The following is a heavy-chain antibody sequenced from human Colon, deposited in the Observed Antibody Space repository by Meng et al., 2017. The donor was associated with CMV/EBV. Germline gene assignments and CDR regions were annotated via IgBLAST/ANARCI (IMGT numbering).Heavy chain of an antibody. CDR1: GGSISSSNW. CDR3: ARGRPYSLRYFDWLLLDFDY. Sequence: VPRQDAVQGRVKPSGTLSLTGAVSGGSISSSNWWSWVRQRPGKGLEWIGEIYHSGSTNYNPSLKSRVTISVDKSKNQFSLKLSSVTAADTAVYYCARGRPYSLRYFDWLLLDFDYWGQGTLVTVSS. V-gene: IGHV4-4*02. J-gene: IGHJ4*02. D-gene: IGHD3-9*01. CDR2: IYHSGST.